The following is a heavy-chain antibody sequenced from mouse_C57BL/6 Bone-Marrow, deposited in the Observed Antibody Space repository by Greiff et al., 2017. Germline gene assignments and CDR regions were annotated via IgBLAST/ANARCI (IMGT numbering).Heavy chain of an antibody. D-gene: IGHD1-1*01. Sequence: VQLQQSGAELVRPGASVKLSCTASGFNIKDDYMHWVKQRPEQGLEWIGWIDPENGDTEYASKFQGKATITADTSCNTAFLQLSSLTAEDAAYCYCTTMITTVVAPYYFDYWGQGTTLTVSS. V-gene: IGHV14-4*01. J-gene: IGHJ2*01. CDR1: GFNIKDDY. CDR3: TTMITTVVAPYYFDY. CDR2: IDPENGDT.